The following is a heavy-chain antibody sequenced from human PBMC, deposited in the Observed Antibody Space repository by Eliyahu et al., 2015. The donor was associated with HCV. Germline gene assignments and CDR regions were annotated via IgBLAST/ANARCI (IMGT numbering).Heavy chain of an antibody. J-gene: IGHJ4*02. CDR2: IFFCWAT. CDR3: ARHEISMIRGFD. D-gene: IGHD3-10*01. V-gene: IGHV4-39*01. CDR1: GGSLSSSTYY. Sequence: QLQLQESGPGLVKSSETLSLTCTVSGGSLSSSTYYWGWIRQPPGKGAGVVGGIFFCWATFFHPFPKSRLTMSVDTSKTHFSLKLSSVTAADTAVYFCARHEISMIRGFDWGQGTLVTVSS.